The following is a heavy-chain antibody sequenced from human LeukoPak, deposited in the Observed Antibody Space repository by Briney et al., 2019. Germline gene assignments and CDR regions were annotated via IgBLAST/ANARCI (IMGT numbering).Heavy chain of an antibody. J-gene: IGHJ5*02. D-gene: IGHD1-26*01. CDR1: GFTVSSNY. CDR3: AKEDLVGATPLGDP. V-gene: IGHV3-23*01. CDR2: ISGSGGST. Sequence: GGSLRLSCAASGFTVSSNYMSWVRQAPGKGLEWVSAISGSGGSTYYADSVKGRFTISRDNSKNTLYLQMNSLRAEDTAVYYCAKEDLVGATPLGDPWGQGTLVTVSS.